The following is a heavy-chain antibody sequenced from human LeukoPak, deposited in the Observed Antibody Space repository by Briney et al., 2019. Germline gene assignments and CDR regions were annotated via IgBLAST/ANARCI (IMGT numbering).Heavy chain of an antibody. V-gene: IGHV3-11*01. Sequence: KPGGSLRLSCAASGFTFSDYYMSWIRQAPGKGLEWVSYISSSGSTIHYADSVKGRFTISRDNAKNSLYLQMNSLRAEDTAVYYCARDVQPYYDFWSGPPDYWGQGTLVTVSS. CDR1: GFTFSDYY. J-gene: IGHJ4*02. D-gene: IGHD3-3*01. CDR3: ARDVQPYYDFWSGPPDY. CDR2: ISSSGSTI.